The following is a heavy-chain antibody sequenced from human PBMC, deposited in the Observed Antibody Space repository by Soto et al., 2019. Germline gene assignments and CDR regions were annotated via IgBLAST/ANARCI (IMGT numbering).Heavy chain of an antibody. CDR1: GFTFSSYA. CDR2: ISGSGVST. D-gene: IGHD5-18*01. CDR3: AKDSGYSYGYDAFDI. V-gene: IGHV3-23*01. Sequence: GGSLRLSCAASGFTFSSYAMSWVRQAPGKGLEWVSAISGSGVSTYCADSVKGRFTISRDNSKNTLYLQMNSLRAEDTAVYYCAKDSGYSYGYDAFDIWGQGTMVTVSS. J-gene: IGHJ3*02.